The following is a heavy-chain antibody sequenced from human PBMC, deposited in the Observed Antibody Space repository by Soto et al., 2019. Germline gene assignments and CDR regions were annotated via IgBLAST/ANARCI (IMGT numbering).Heavy chain of an antibody. D-gene: IGHD2-2*01. CDR1: GGSVSSGSYY. J-gene: IGHJ4*02. CDR2: IHHSGTT. Sequence: SETLSLTCTVSGGSVSSGSYYWSWIRQPPRQGLEWIGYIHHSGTTNYNPSLKSRVTISVDTSKNQFSLKLSSVTAADTAMFYCARGGGYCSGTSCYTYFFDYWGQGTLVTVSS. CDR3: ARGGGYCSGTSCYTYFFDY. V-gene: IGHV4-61*01.